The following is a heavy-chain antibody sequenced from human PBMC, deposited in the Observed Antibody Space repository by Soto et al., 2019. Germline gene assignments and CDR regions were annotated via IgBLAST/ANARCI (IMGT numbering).Heavy chain of an antibody. J-gene: IGHJ6*02. CDR2: ISSSSSYI. V-gene: IGHV3-21*01. D-gene: IGHD3-9*01. CDR1: CFPFSSYR. Sequence: XEFLRLSCAACCFPFSSYRMNGVRPATGKGLEWVSSISSSSSYIYYADSVKGRFTISRDNAKNSLCLQMNSLRAEDTAVYYCARTRDILNGKAFYYYYGMDVCGQGTTLIVSS. CDR3: ARTRDILNGKAFYYYYGMDV.